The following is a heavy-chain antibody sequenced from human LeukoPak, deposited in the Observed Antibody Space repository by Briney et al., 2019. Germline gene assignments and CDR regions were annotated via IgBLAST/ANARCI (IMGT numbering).Heavy chain of an antibody. CDR3: ARGWLAFDY. CDR1: GFTFSSYT. V-gene: IGHV3-48*02. Sequence: GGSLRLSCAASGFTFSSYTINWVRQAPGKGLEWVSYISSSSSNLYYADSVKGRFTISGDNAKNSLYLQMNSLRDEDTAVYYCARGWLAFDYWGQGTLVTVSS. J-gene: IGHJ4*02. CDR2: ISSSSSNL. D-gene: IGHD5-12*01.